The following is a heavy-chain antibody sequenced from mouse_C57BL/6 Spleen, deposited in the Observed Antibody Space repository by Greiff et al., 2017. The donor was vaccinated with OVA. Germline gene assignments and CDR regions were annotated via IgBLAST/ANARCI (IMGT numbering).Heavy chain of an antibody. V-gene: IGHV1-69*01. CDR1: GYTFTSYW. J-gene: IGHJ1*03. Sequence: VQLQQPGAELVMPGASVKLSCKASGYTFTSYWMHWVKQRPGQGLEWIGEIDPSDSYTNYNQKFKGKSTLTVDKSSSTAYMQLSSLTSEDSAVYYCALIYYGYAHWYFDVWGTGTTVTVSS. CDR2: IDPSDSYT. D-gene: IGHD2-2*01. CDR3: ALIYYGYAHWYFDV.